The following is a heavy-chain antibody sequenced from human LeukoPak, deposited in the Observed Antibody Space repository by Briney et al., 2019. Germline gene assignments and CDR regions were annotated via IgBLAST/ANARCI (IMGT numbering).Heavy chain of an antibody. D-gene: IGHD4-17*01. V-gene: IGHV4-39*07. CDR1: GGSISTYY. CDR2: IYYSGST. CDR3: ARGYGDYDNWFAP. Sequence: SETLSLTCTVSGGSISTYYWSWIRQPPGKGLEWIGSIYYSGSTYYNPSLKSRVTISVDNFKNQFSLKLNSVTAADTAVYYCARGYGDYDNWFAPWGQGTLVTVSS. J-gene: IGHJ5*02.